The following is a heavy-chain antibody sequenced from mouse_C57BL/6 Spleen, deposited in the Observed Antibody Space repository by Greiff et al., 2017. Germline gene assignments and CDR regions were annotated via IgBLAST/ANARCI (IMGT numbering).Heavy chain of an antibody. J-gene: IGHJ2*01. CDR3: TRSTTVVGRGNYFDY. V-gene: IGHV1-15*01. CDR2: IDPETGGT. Sequence: VQLQQSGAELVRPGASVTLSCKASGYTFTDYEMHWVKQTPVHGLEWIGAIDPETGGTAYNQKFKGKAILTADKSSSTSYMELRSLTSEDSAVYYCTRSTTVVGRGNYFDYWGQGTTLTVSS. D-gene: IGHD1-1*01. CDR1: GYTFTDYE.